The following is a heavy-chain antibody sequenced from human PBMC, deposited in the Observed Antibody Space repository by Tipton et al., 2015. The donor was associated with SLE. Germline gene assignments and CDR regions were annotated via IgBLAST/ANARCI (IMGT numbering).Heavy chain of an antibody. CDR2: IYYSGST. J-gene: IGHJ4*02. Sequence: LRLSCTVSGVSISNYYWSWIRQPPGKGLEWIGYIYYSGSTNYNPSLKSRVTMSVDTSKNQFSLKLTSVTAADTAVYYCVRVEGAYDQYYFDSWGQGTLVTVSS. D-gene: IGHD5-12*01. CDR1: GVSISNYY. V-gene: IGHV4-59*01. CDR3: VRVEGAYDQYYFDS.